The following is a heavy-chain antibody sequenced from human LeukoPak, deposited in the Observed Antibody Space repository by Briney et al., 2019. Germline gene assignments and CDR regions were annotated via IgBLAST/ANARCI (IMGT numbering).Heavy chain of an antibody. V-gene: IGHV4-34*01. J-gene: IGHJ4*02. CDR3: ARGARDGSGSSSSDHFDY. D-gene: IGHD3-10*01. CDR2: INHSGAT. CDR1: GGSFSGYY. Sequence: PSETLSLTCAVYGGSFSGYYWSWIRQPPGKGLEWIGEINHSGATNYNPSLKSRVTISVDTSKNQLSLKLSSVTAADTAVYYCARGARDGSGSSSSDHFDYWGQGTLVTVSS.